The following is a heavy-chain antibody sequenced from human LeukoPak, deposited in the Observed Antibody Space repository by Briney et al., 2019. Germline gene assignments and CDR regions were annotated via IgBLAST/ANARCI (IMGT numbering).Heavy chain of an antibody. Sequence: GGSLRLSCAASGFIFSSYSMNWVRQAPGKGLEWVSSISSSSSYIFYADSVKGRFTTSRDNAKNSLYLQMNSLRAEDTAVYYCARDPIGGRYDFDYWGQGTLVTVSS. CDR3: ARDPIGGRYDFDY. CDR1: GFIFSSYS. CDR2: ISSSSSYI. D-gene: IGHD3-16*01. J-gene: IGHJ4*02. V-gene: IGHV3-21*01.